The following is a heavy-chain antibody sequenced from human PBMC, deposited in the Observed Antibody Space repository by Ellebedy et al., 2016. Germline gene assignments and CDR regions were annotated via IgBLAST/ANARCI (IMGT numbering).Heavy chain of an antibody. D-gene: IGHD2-21*01. V-gene: IGHV1-2*02. CDR1: GYSFTGQN. CDR2: INPNSGIT. CDR3: ARNLGYCGTTTC. Sequence: ASVKVSXXASGYSFTGQNIHWVRQAPGQGLEWMGWINPNSGITKSAQNFQGRVTMTRDTSISTACMELSRLRSDDTAMYYCARNLGYCGTTTCWGQGTVVTVSS. J-gene: IGHJ4*02.